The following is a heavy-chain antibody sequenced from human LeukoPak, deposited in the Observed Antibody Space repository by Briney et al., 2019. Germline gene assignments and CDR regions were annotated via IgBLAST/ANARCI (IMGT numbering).Heavy chain of an antibody. V-gene: IGHV4-39*01. Sequence: PSETLSLTCSVSGGSISSSSYYWAWIRQPPGKGLEWIGSIYYSGITYYNPSLKSRVIISVETSKNQFSLNLSSVTAADSAVYSCARCGGTYFDTWGQGTMVTVSS. CDR2: IYYSGIT. D-gene: IGHD2-21*01. CDR3: ARCGGTYFDT. J-gene: IGHJ3*02. CDR1: GGSISSSSYY.